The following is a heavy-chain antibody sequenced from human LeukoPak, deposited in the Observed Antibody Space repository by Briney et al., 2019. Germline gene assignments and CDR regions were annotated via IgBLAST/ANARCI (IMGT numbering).Heavy chain of an antibody. Sequence: PGGSLTLPCAASGFTFNTYGMTWVRQAPGKGLEWVSTIRGSGSSTFYADSVKGRFTISRDNSENTLDLQMNSLRAEDTAVYYCARGGPLFDSHSTYFDPWVEGALVTVSS. CDR2: IRGSGSST. J-gene: IGHJ5*02. CDR1: GFTFNTYG. V-gene: IGHV3-23*01. D-gene: IGHD3-9*01. CDR3: ARGGPLFDSHSTYFDP.